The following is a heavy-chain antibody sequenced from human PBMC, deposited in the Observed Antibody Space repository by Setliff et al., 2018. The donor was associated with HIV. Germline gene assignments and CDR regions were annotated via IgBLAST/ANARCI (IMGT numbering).Heavy chain of an antibody. CDR2: IYYSGST. V-gene: IGHV4-39*01. CDR3: ARHAPRNHDLAGVFYPYYMDV. CDR1: GGSIISSSSY. J-gene: IGHJ6*03. Sequence: PSETLSLTCTVSGGSIISSSSYWGWIRQPPGKGLEWIGIIYYSGSTSYNPSLKSRVTISVDTSKTQFSLKLSSVTAADTAVYYCARHAPRNHDLAGVFYPYYMDVWGKGTTVTVSS. D-gene: IGHD1-1*01.